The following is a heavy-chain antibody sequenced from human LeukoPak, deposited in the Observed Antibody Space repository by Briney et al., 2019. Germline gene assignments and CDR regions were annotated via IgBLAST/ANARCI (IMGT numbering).Heavy chain of an antibody. CDR1: GYTFTGYY. V-gene: IGHV1-18*04. D-gene: IGHD3-22*01. CDR3: ARDGPYDTINFDY. CDR2: ISAYNGNT. Sequence: ASVKVSCKASGYTFTGYYMHWVRQAPGQGPEWMGWISAYNGNTNYAQKLQGRVTMTTDTSTSTAYMELRSLRSDDTAVYYCARDGPYDTINFDYWGQGTLVTVSS. J-gene: IGHJ4*02.